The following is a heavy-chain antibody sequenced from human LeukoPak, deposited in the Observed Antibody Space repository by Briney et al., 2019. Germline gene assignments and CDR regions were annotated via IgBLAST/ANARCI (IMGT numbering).Heavy chain of an antibody. J-gene: IGHJ6*02. D-gene: IGHD1-14*01. CDR2: IYHSGST. Sequence: SETLSLTCNVSGYSISSGYYWGWIRQPPGKGLEWIGSIYHSGSTYYNPSLKSRVTISLDTSKNQFSLRLNSVTAADTAVYYCARSANRRAGYYYYGMDVWGQGTTVTVSS. CDR3: ARSANRRAGYYYYGMDV. CDR1: GYSISSGYY. V-gene: IGHV4-38-2*02.